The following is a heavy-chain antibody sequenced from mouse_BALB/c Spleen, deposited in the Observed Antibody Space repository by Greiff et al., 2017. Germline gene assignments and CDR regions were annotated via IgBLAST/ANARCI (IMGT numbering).Heavy chain of an antibody. CDR3: AKIYYGKGGYAMDY. D-gene: IGHD2-1*01. CDR1: GFNIKDTY. Sequence: VHLVESGAELVKPGASVKLSCTASGFNIKDTYMHWVKQRPGQGLEWIGYINPSTGYTEYNQKFKDKATLTADKSSSTAYMQLSSLTSEDSAVYYCAKIYYGKGGYAMDYWGQGTSVTVSS. V-gene: IGHV1S26*01. J-gene: IGHJ4*01. CDR2: INPSTGYT.